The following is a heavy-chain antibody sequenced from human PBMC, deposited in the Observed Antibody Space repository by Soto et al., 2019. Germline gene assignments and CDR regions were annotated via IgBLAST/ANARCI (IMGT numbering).Heavy chain of an antibody. D-gene: IGHD1-1*01. CDR1: SGTISSRSHY. CDR2: IDDSGST. V-gene: IGHV4-39*01. Sequence: SETLSLTCTVSSGTISSRSHYWAWIRQPPGKGLEWIGVIDDSGSTHYSESLKSRVTISVDTSKNQFSLKVSSVTATDTAVYYCARQGRNTRIVLIKHYATDFWGQGTAVTVS. CDR3: ARQGRNTRIVLIKHYATDF. J-gene: IGHJ6*02.